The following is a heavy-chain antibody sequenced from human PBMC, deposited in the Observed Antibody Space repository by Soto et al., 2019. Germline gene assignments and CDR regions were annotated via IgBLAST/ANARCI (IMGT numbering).Heavy chain of an antibody. CDR3: VKDGVSGWSDYFFDY. J-gene: IGHJ4*02. CDR1: GFTFSNYA. CDR2: ISYDGINK. Sequence: QVHLVESGGGVVQPGRSLRLSCAASGFTFSNYAMHWVRRAPGKGLECVALISYDGINKYYVDSVKGRFTVSRDNSKSTLYLQMNSLRAEDTAVYYCVKDGVSGWSDYFFDYWGQGTLVTVSS. D-gene: IGHD6-19*01. V-gene: IGHV3-30*18.